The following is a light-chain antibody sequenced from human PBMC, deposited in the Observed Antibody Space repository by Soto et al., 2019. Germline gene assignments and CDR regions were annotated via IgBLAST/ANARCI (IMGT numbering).Light chain of an antibody. CDR1: SSNIGSYT. CDR2: SNN. V-gene: IGLV1-44*01. J-gene: IGLJ2*01. CDR3: AAWDDSLKGV. Sequence: QPVLTQPPSASGTPGQRVSISCSGSSSNIGSYTVNWYQQLPGTAPKLLINSNNQRPSGVPDRFSGSKSGTSASLAISGLQSEDEADYYCAAWDDSLKGVFGGGTKLTVL.